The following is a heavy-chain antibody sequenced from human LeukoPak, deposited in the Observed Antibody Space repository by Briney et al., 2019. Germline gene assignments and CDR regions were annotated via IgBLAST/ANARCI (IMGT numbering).Heavy chain of an antibody. CDR3: AKDQNYDILTGLRWYYGMDV. Sequence: GGSLRLSCAASGFTFTSCAMSWVRQAPGKGLEWVSTISGGGGITYYADSVKGRFTISRDSSKKTLYLQMNSLRGEDTAVYYCAKDQNYDILTGLRWYYGMDVWGQGTTVTVSS. D-gene: IGHD3-9*01. CDR1: GFTFTSCA. V-gene: IGHV3-23*01. J-gene: IGHJ6*02. CDR2: ISGGGGIT.